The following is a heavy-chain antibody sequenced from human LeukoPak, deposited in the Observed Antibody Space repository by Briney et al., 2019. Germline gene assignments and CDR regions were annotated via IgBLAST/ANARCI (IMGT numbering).Heavy chain of an antibody. CDR2: MKPNSGNT. Sequence: ASVKVSCKASGYTFTNYDINWVRQATGQGLEWMGYMKPNSGNTGYAQKFQGRVTMTRYTSISTAYMELSSLRSEDTAEYYCAREGLDYWGQGTLVTVSS. CDR1: GYTFTNYD. V-gene: IGHV1-8*01. J-gene: IGHJ4*02. CDR3: AREGLDY.